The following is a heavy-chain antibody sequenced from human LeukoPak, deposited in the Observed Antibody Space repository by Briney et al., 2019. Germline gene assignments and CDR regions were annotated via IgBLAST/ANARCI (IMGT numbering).Heavy chain of an antibody. J-gene: IGHJ4*02. D-gene: IGHD5-18*01. CDR1: GGSFSGYY. V-gene: IGHV4-34*01. CDR3: ASGYSYGSFDY. CDR2: INHSGST. Sequence: SETLSLTCAVYGGSFSGYYWSWIRQPPGKGLEWIGEINHSGSTNYNPSLKSRVTISVDTSKNQFSLKLSSVTAADTAVYYCASGYSYGSFDYWGQGTLVTVSS.